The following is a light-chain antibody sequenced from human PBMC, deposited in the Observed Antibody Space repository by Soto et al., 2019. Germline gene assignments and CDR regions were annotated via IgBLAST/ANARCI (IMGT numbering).Light chain of an antibody. CDR1: QSVSSN. CDR2: GAS. V-gene: IGKV3-15*01. CDR3: QQYSNWPIT. Sequence: EIVMTQSPATLSVSPGERATLSCRASQSVSSNLAWYQQKPGQAPRLLIYGASTSATVIPARFSGSGSGTEFTLTISSLQSEDFAVYYCQQYSNWPITFGPGTKVDIK. J-gene: IGKJ3*01.